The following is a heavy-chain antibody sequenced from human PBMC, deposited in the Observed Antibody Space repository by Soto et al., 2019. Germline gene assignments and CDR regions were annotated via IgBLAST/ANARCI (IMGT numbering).Heavy chain of an antibody. V-gene: IGHV4-59*01. CDR2: IYYSGST. D-gene: IGHD6-13*01. Sequence: QVQLQESGPGLVKPSETLSLTCTVSGGSISSYYWSWIRQPPGKGLEWIGYIYYSGSTNYNPSLKSRVTISVDTSKNPFSLKLSSVTAADTAVYYCARSLGGSSSWYYFDYWGQGTLVTVSS. CDR3: ARSLGGSSSWYYFDY. J-gene: IGHJ4*02. CDR1: GGSISSYY.